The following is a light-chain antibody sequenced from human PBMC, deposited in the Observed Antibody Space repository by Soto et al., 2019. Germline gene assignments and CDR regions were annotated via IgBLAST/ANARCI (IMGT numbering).Light chain of an antibody. CDR3: QEYYRCPYT. CDR1: QSISNW. CDR2: KAS. J-gene: IGKJ2*01. V-gene: IGKV1-5*03. Sequence: DIQMTQSPSTLSASVGDTVTITCRASQSISNWLAWYQQKPGQAPKLLIHKASTLESGVPSRFSGSGSGTEFTLTSSILRSAGFAILYYQEYYRCPYTFGQGTKLEIK.